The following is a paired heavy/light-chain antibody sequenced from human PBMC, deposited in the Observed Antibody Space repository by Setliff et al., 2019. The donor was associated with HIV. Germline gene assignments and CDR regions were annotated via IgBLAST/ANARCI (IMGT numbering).Heavy chain of an antibody. V-gene: IGHV4-4*07. CDR3: AGVRITMIVVAPDAFDI. Sequence: QVQLQESGPGLVKPSQTLSLTCTVSGDSISSFYWTWIRQSAGKGLEWIGRIYTSGNTKFNPSLENRVTMSVDTSKNQFSLMLSSVTAADTAVYYCAGVRITMIVVAPDAFDIWGQGTTVTVSS. CDR2: IYTSGNT. CDR1: GDSISSFY. J-gene: IGHJ3*02. D-gene: IGHD3-22*01.
Light chain of an antibody. J-gene: IGKJ4*01. Sequence: EIVMTQSPATLSVSPGERATLSCRASQSISSNLAWYQQKPGQAPRLLIHGASTRATGIPARFSGSGSGTEFTLIISSLQSEDFAIYYCQEYNHWRPPTFGGGTKVEIK. CDR2: GAS. CDR3: QEYNHWRPPT. V-gene: IGKV3-15*01. CDR1: QSISSN.